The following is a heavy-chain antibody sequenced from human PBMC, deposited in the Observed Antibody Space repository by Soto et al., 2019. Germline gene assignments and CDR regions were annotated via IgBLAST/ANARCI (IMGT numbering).Heavy chain of an antibody. J-gene: IGHJ3*02. CDR3: ARDPLYDYGDLSHAFDN. CDR2: IYHTGST. CDR1: GGSMSRGDYY. V-gene: IGHV4-30-4*01. Sequence: QVQLLESGPGLVKPSQTLSLTCTVSGGSMSRGDYYWSWIRQPPGKGLEWIGFIYHTGSTYYSPSVKNPVSISVDTPKNQFSPKLSSVTAADTTVYFCARDPLYDYGDLSHAFDNWGQGTMVTVSS. D-gene: IGHD4-17*01.